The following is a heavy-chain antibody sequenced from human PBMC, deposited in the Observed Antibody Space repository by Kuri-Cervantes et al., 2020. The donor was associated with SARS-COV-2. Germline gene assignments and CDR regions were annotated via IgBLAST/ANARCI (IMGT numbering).Heavy chain of an antibody. CDR2: TNTDGSST. CDR3: AKVLEWELLSPLGDY. CDR1: GFTFSNYW. V-gene: IGHV3-74*01. D-gene: IGHD1-26*01. Sequence: GGSLRLSCAASGFTFSNYWMHWVRQAPGKGLVWVSRTNTDGSSTSYADSVKGRFTISRDNAKNTLYLQMNSLRAEDTAVYYCAKVLEWELLSPLGDYWGQGTLVTVSS. J-gene: IGHJ4*02.